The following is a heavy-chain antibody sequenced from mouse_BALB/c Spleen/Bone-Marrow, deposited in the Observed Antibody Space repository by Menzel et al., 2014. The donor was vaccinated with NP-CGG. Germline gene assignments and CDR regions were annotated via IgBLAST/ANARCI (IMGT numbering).Heavy chain of an antibody. CDR3: ALNWDSAY. CDR1: GFTFSSYG. Sequence: EVQGVESGGGLVKPGGSLKLSCAASGFTFSSYGMSWVRQTPDKRLEWVATINNGGTYTYYPDSVKGRFTISRDNAKNTLYLQMSSLKSEDTAMYYCALNWDSAYWGQGTLVTVSA. CDR2: INNGGTYT. V-gene: IGHV5-6*01. J-gene: IGHJ3*01. D-gene: IGHD4-1*02.